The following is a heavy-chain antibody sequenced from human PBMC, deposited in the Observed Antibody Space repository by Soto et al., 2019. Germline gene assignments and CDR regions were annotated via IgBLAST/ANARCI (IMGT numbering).Heavy chain of an antibody. CDR1: GFTFSSYE. D-gene: IGHD4-17*01. Sequence: PGGSLRLSCAASGFTFSSYEMHWVRQAPGKGLEWVSYISSSGSTIYYADSVKGRFTISRDNAKNSLYLQMNSLRAEDTAVYYCARDEGPTVTTHYYYYYGMDVWGQGTTVTVSS. CDR2: ISSSGSTI. J-gene: IGHJ6*02. V-gene: IGHV3-48*03. CDR3: ARDEGPTVTTHYYYYYGMDV.